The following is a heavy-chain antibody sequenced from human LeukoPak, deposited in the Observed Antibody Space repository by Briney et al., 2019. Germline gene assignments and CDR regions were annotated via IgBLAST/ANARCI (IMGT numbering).Heavy chain of an antibody. CDR1: GFTFSSYG. CDR3: AKDRGDIVVVTAILYELDY. Sequence: SGGSLRLSCAASGFTFSSYGIHWVRQAPGKGLEWVAVISYDGSNKYYADSVKGRFTISRDNSKNTLYLQMNSLRAEDTAVYYCAKDRGDIVVVTAILYELDYWGQGTLVTVSS. D-gene: IGHD2-21*02. CDR2: ISYDGSNK. J-gene: IGHJ4*02. V-gene: IGHV3-30*18.